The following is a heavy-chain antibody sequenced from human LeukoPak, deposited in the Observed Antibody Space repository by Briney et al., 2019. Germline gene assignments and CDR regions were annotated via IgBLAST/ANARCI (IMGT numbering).Heavy chain of an antibody. CDR2: ISYDGSNK. D-gene: IGHD3-10*01. CDR1: VLTLSIYA. V-gene: IGHV3-30*04. J-gene: IGHJ4*02. CDR3: ASLLYGSGSPGDY. Sequence: GVSQRLPCAPSVLTLSIYAMLGARQATRKGLEGGAVISYDGSNKYYADSVKGRFTISRDNSKNTLYLQMNSLRAEDTAVYYCASLLYGSGSPGDYWGQGTLVTVSS.